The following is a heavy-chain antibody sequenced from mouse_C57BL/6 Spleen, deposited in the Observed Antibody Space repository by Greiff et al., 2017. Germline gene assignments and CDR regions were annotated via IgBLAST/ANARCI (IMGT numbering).Heavy chain of an antibody. J-gene: IGHJ2*01. CDR3: ARYISTLRLYYFDY. Sequence: EVKLVESGGGLVQPGGSLSLSCAASGFTFTDYYMSWVRQPPGKALEWLGFIRNKANGYTTEYSASVKGRFTISRDNSQSILYLQMNALRAEDSATYYCARYISTLRLYYFDYWGQGTTLTVSS. CDR1: GFTFTDYY. CDR2: IRNKANGYTT. D-gene: IGHD3-1*01. V-gene: IGHV7-3*01.